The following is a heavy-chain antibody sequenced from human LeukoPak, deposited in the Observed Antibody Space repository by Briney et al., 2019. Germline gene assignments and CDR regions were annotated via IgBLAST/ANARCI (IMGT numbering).Heavy chain of an antibody. CDR3: ARGGYAFLYYFDY. CDR2: IIPIFGTA. V-gene: IGHV1-69*13. Sequence: ASVKVSCKASGGTFSSYAISWVRQAPGQGLEWMGGIIPIFGTANYAQKFQGGVTITADESTSTAYMELSSLRSEDTAEYYCARGGYAFLYYFDYWGQGALVTVSS. J-gene: IGHJ4*02. CDR1: GGTFSSYA. D-gene: IGHD5-12*01.